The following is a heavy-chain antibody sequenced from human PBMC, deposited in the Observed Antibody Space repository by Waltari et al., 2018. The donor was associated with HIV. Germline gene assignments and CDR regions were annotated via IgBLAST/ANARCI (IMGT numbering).Heavy chain of an antibody. J-gene: IGHJ4*02. CDR3: ARERYSSSYFGY. Sequence: EVQLVESGGGLVQRGGSLRLSCAASGFTFSTYSMNWVRQAPVKGLEWVSYISITNTIYYADSVKGRFTISRDNAKNSLYLQMNSLRAEDTAVYYCARERYSSSYFGYWGQGTLVTVSS. D-gene: IGHD6-6*01. CDR2: ISITNTI. V-gene: IGHV3-48*04. CDR1: GFTFSTYS.